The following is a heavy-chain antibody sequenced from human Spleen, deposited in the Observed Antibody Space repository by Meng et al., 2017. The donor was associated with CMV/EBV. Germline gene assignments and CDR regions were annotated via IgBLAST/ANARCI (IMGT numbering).Heavy chain of an antibody. CDR1: FTFDDYA. CDR3: AKDGAMVRGVIKKGYFDY. V-gene: IGHV3-9*01. CDR2: ISWNSGSI. Sequence: FTFDDYAMHWVRQAPGKGLEWVSGISWNSGSIGYADSVKGRFTISRDNAKNSLYLQMNSLRAEDTALYYCAKDGAMVRGVIKKGYFDYWGQGTLVTVSS. D-gene: IGHD3-10*01. J-gene: IGHJ4*02.